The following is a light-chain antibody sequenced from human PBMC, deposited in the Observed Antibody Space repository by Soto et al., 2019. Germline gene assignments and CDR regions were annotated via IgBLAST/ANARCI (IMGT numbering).Light chain of an antibody. V-gene: IGLV1-44*01. Sequence: QSVLTQPPSASGTPGQRVTISCSGGSSNLGTTAVNWYQQLPGTAPKLLIYNNNQRPSGVPNRFSGSKSGTSASLAISGLQSDDEADYYCAAWDDSLNGYVFGTGTKLTVL. CDR3: AAWDDSLNGYV. J-gene: IGLJ1*01. CDR2: NNN. CDR1: SSNLGTTA.